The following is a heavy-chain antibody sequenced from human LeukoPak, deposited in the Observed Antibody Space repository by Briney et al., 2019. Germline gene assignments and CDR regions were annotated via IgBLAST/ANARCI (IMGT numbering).Heavy chain of an antibody. CDR3: ARDAANYGDYVYFDY. V-gene: IGHV3-20*04. CDR2: INWNGGST. Sequence: GGSLRLSCAASGFTFDDYGMRWVRQAPGKGLEWVSGINWNGGSTGYADSVKGRFTISRDNAKNSLYLQMNSLRAEDTALYYCARDAANYGDYVYFDYWGQGTLVTVSS. D-gene: IGHD4-17*01. CDR1: GFTFDDYG. J-gene: IGHJ4*02.